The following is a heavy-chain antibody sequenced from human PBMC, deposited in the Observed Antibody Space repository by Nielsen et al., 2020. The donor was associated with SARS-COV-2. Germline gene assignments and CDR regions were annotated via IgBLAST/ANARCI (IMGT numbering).Heavy chain of an antibody. D-gene: IGHD4-11*01. V-gene: IGHV3-66*01. CDR2: IYSGGST. CDR1: GFSFSTYD. CDR3: ARGPYTRYGMDV. Sequence: GGSLRLSCAASGFSFSTYDMSWVRQAPGKGLEWVSVIYSGGSTYYADSVKGRFTISRDNSKNTLYLQMNSLRAEDTAVYYCARGPYTRYGMDVWGQGTTVTVSS. J-gene: IGHJ6*02.